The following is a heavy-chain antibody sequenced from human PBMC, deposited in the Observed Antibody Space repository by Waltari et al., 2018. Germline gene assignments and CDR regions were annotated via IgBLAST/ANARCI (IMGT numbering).Heavy chain of an antibody. Sequence: QVQLQESGPGLVKPSETLSLTCAVSGYSISSGYYWGWIRQPPGKGLEWIGSIYHSGGTNYNPSLKSRVNISVDTSKNQFSLKLSSVTAADTAGYYCARDQRQGSYRDGWFDPWGQGTLVTVSS. J-gene: IGHJ5*02. CDR2: IYHSGGT. CDR1: GYSISSGYY. CDR3: ARDQRQGSYRDGWFDP. D-gene: IGHD1-26*01. V-gene: IGHV4-38-2*02.